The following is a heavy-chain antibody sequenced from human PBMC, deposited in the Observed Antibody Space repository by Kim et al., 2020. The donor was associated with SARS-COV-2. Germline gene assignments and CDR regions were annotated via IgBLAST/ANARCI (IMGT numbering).Heavy chain of an antibody. J-gene: IGHJ6*02. Sequence: ASVKVSCKASGYTFTSYYMHWVRQAPGQGLEWMGIINPSGGSTSYAQNFQGRVTMTRDTSTTTVYMELRSLRSEDTAVYYCARDVVVVAADQINYYYYGMDVWGQGTTVTVSS. CDR2: INPSGGST. CDR3: ARDVVVVAADQINYYYYGMDV. V-gene: IGHV1-46*01. CDR1: GYTFTSYY. D-gene: IGHD2-15*01.